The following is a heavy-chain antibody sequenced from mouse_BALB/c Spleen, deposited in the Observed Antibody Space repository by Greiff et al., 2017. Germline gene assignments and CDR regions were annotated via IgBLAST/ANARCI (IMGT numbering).Heavy chain of an antibody. V-gene: IGHV1-82*01. CDR2: IYPGDGDT. CDR1: GYAFSSYW. Sequence: LVESGPELVKPGASVKISCKASGYAFSSYWMNWVKQRPGQGLEWIGRIYPGDGDTNYNGKFKGKATLTADKSSSTAYMQLSSLTSVDSAVYFCAREIGRYQSLAYWGQGTLVTVSA. D-gene: IGHD1-1*01. CDR3: AREIGRYQSLAY. J-gene: IGHJ3*01.